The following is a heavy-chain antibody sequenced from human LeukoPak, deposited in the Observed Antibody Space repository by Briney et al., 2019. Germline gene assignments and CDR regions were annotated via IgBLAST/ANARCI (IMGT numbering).Heavy chain of an antibody. V-gene: IGHV4-59*01. CDR1: GGSISSYY. Sequence: SETLSLTCTVSGGSISSYYWSWIRQPPGKGLEWIGYFYYSGSTNYNPSLKSRVTISVDTSQNQFSLKLSSVTAADTAVYYCAAVARTLVFDYWGQGTLVTVSS. D-gene: IGHD1-14*01. CDR2: FYYSGST. J-gene: IGHJ4*02. CDR3: AAVARTLVFDY.